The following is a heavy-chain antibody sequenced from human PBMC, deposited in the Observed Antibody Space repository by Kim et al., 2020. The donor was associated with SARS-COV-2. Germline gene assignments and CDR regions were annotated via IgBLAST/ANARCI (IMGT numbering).Heavy chain of an antibody. V-gene: IGHV4-59*09. CDR3: ARGVHYYDSSGYYFDY. J-gene: IGHJ4*02. Sequence: PVLKSRVTISGDTAKNQFSLKLSSVTAANTAVYYCARGVHYYDSSGYYFDYWGQGTLVTVSS. D-gene: IGHD3-22*01.